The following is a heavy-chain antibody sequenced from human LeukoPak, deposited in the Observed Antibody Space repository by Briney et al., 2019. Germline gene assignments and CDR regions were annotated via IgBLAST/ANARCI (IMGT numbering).Heavy chain of an antibody. CDR1: GFTFSGYA. V-gene: IGHV3-23*01. CDR3: AKSRSGSANWALQIFDN. Sequence: GGSLRLSCAASGFTFSGYALSWVRQAPGKGLEWVSAISGSGGSTYYADSVKGRFTISRDNSKHTLYLQMNSLRAGDTAVYFCAKSRSGSANWALQIFDNWGQGTLVTVSS. J-gene: IGHJ4*02. D-gene: IGHD1-1*01. CDR2: ISGSGGST.